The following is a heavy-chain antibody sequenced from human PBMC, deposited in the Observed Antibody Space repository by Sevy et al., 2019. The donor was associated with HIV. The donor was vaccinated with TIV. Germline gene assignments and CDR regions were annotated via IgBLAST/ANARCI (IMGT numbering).Heavy chain of an antibody. V-gene: IGHV3-7*03. CDR1: GFTFSSYW. Sequence: GGSLRLSCAASGFTFSSYWMSWVRQAPGKGLEWVANIKQDGSEKYYVDSVKGRFTISRDNAKNSLYLQMNSLRAEDTAVYYCARDPIVVADPFDYWGQGTLVTVSS. D-gene: IGHD3-22*01. CDR3: ARDPIVVADPFDY. CDR2: IKQDGSEK. J-gene: IGHJ4*02.